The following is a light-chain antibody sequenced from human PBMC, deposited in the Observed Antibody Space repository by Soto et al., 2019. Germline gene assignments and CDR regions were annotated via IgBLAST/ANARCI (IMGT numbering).Light chain of an antibody. CDR1: QSISSY. V-gene: IGKV1-39*01. J-gene: IGKJ3*01. Sequence: DIQMTQPPSSLSASVGDRVTITCRASQSISSYLNWYQQKPGKAPKFLIYGASSLQSGVPSRFSGSGSGTDFTLTISSLQPEDVATYSCQQSYSAQFTFGPGTKVDIK. CDR3: QQSYSAQFT. CDR2: GAS.